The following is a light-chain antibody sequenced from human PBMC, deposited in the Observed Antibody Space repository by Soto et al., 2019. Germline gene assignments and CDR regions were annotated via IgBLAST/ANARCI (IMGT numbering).Light chain of an antibody. CDR3: QQSYDLPWT. CDR2: AVS. J-gene: IGKJ1*01. Sequence: DIQMTQSPSSLSASVGDRVTIFCRTSQSIRSYLNWYHQKPGKVPKLLIFAVSSLHSGVPSRLSGGGSATNFTLTITGLQPEDSGTYYCQQSYDLPWTLGQGTKVDIK. V-gene: IGKV1-39*01. CDR1: QSIRSY.